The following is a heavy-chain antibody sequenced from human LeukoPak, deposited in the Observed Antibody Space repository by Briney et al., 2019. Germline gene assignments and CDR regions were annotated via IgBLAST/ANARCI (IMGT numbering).Heavy chain of an antibody. CDR1: GGSISSSSYY. V-gene: IGHV4-39*07. J-gene: IGHJ3*02. Sequence: SGTLSLTCTVSGGSISSSSYYWGWIRQPPGKGLEWIGSIYYSGSTYYNPSLKSRVTISVDTSKNQFSLKLSSVTAADTAVYYCARVAEYSGSPDAFDIWGQGTMVTVSS. CDR2: IYYSGST. D-gene: IGHD1-26*01. CDR3: ARVAEYSGSPDAFDI.